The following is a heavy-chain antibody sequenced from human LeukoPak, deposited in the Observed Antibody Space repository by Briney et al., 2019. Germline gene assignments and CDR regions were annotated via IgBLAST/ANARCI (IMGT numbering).Heavy chain of an antibody. CDR1: GFTFSSYS. CDR3: ARDGLDYYYYYGMDV. CDR2: ISSSSSTI. Sequence: GGSLRLSCAASGFTFSSYSMNWVRQAPGKGLEWVSYISSSSSTIYYADSVKGRFTISRDNAKNSLYLQMNSLRAEDTAVYYCARDGLDYYYYYGMDVWGQGTTVTVSS. J-gene: IGHJ6*02. V-gene: IGHV3-48*04.